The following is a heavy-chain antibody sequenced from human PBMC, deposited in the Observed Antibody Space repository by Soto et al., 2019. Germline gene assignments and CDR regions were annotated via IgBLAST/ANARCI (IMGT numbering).Heavy chain of an antibody. CDR3: ARTLGPHHMDV. CDR1: GYTFTSYY. V-gene: IGHV1-46*01. J-gene: IGHJ6*02. CDR2: INPSGGST. Sequence: ASVKVSCKASGYTFTSYYMHWVRQAPGQGLEWMGIINPSGGSTSCAQKFQGRVTMTRDTSTSTVYMELSSLRSEDTAVYYCARTLGPHHMDVWGQGTTVTVSS.